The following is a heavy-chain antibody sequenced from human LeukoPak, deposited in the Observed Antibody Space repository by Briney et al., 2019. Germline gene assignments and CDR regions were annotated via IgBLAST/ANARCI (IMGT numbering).Heavy chain of an antibody. Sequence: PAGSLRLSCAASGFTLSSYTMSWVRQAPGKGLEWVSGISGSGGSTDYADSVKGRFTISRDNSKNTLYLQMNSLRAEDTAVYYCASRLLSAYYYGMDVWGQGTTVTVSS. D-gene: IGHD2-15*01. CDR1: GFTLSSYT. J-gene: IGHJ6*02. CDR3: ASRLLSAYYYGMDV. CDR2: ISGSGGST. V-gene: IGHV3-23*01.